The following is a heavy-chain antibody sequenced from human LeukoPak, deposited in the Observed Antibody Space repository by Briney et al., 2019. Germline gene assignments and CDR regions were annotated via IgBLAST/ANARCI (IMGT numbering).Heavy chain of an antibody. V-gene: IGHV3-53*01. J-gene: IGHJ6*03. CDR2: IYSGGNT. CDR1: GFTVSNNY. Sequence: GGSLRLSCAASGFTVSNNYMSWVRQAPGKGLEWVSVIYSGGNTYYADSVKGRFTISRDSSKNTLYLQMNSLRAEDTAVYYCARVYSSGWNDYYYYMDVWGKGTTVTVSS. D-gene: IGHD6-19*01. CDR3: ARVYSSGWNDYYYYMDV.